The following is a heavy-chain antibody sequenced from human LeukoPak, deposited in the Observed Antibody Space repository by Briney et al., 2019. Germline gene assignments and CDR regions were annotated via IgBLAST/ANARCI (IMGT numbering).Heavy chain of an antibody. Sequence: SETLSLTCTVSGGSISSSSYYWGWIRQPPGMGLGWIGSIYYSGNTYYNPSLKSRVTISLDTSKNQFSLNLNSVTAADTALYFCARAAGSGLIDYWGLGILVTVSS. V-gene: IGHV4-39*07. CDR1: GGSISSSSYY. CDR2: IYYSGNT. D-gene: IGHD6-19*01. J-gene: IGHJ4*02. CDR3: ARAAGSGLIDY.